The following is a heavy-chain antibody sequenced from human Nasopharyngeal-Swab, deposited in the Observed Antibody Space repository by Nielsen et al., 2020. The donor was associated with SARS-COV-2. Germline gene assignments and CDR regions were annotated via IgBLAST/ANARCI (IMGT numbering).Heavy chain of an antibody. D-gene: IGHD3-10*01. CDR1: GFTFSSYG. V-gene: IGHV3-30*18. Sequence: GSLRLSCAASGFTFSSYGMHWVRQAPGKGLEWVAVISYDGSNKYYADSVKGRFTISRDNSKNTLYLQMNSLRVEDTAVYYCAKALSSSLLWFGELLYPFDYWGQGTLVNVSS. CDR2: ISYDGSNK. J-gene: IGHJ4*02. CDR3: AKALSSSLLWFGELLYPFDY.